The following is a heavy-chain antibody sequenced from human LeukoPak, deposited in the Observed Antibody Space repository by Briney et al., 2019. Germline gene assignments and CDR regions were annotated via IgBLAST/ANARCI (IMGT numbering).Heavy chain of an antibody. CDR2: IYYSGST. CDR3: ARGFFGGLIVDDAFDI. D-gene: IGHD3-16*02. J-gene: IGHJ3*02. V-gene: IGHV4-61*08. Sequence: PSETLSLTCTVSGGSVSSGDYYWSWIRQPPGKGLERIGYIYYSGSTNYNPSLKSRVTISVDTSKNQFSLKLSSVTAADTAVYYCARGFFGGLIVDDAFDIWGQGTMVTVSS. CDR1: GGSVSSGDYY.